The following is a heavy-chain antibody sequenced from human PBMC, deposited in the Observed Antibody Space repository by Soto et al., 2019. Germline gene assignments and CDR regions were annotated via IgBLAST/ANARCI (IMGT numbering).Heavy chain of an antibody. V-gene: IGHV3-30*18. CDR1: GFTFSSYG. CDR2: ISYDGSNK. J-gene: IGHJ4*02. Sequence: LRLSCAASGFTFSSYGMHWVRQAPGKGLEWVAVISYDGSNKYYADSVKGRFTISRDNSKNTLYLQMNSLRAEDTAVYYCAKDTIRIAVAGTVDYWGQGTLVTVSS. CDR3: AKDTIRIAVAGTVDY. D-gene: IGHD6-19*01.